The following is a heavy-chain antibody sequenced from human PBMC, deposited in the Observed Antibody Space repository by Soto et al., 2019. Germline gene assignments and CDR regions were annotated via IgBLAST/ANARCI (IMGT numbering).Heavy chain of an antibody. V-gene: IGHV3-33*01. CDR3: ARGVDFWSGYYPEDYYYGMDV. CDR2: IWYDGSNK. D-gene: IGHD3-3*01. Sequence: GGSLRLSCAASGFTFSSYGMHWVRQAPGKGLEWVAVIWYDGSNKYYADSVKGRFTISRDNSKNTLYLQMNSLRAEDTAVYYCARGVDFWSGYYPEDYYYGMDVWGQGTTVTVSS. CDR1: GFTFSSYG. J-gene: IGHJ6*02.